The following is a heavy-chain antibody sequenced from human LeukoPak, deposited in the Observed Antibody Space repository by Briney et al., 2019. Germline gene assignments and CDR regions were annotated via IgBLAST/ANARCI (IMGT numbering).Heavy chain of an antibody. CDR3: AKGASQGGYSYGYDY. Sequence: GGSLRLSCAASGFTFSSYAMSWVRQAPGKGLEWVSAISGSGGSTYYADSVKGRFTIPRDNSKNTLYLQMNSLRAEDTAVYYCAKGASQGGYSYGYDYWGQGTLVTVSS. V-gene: IGHV3-23*01. CDR2: ISGSGGST. D-gene: IGHD5-18*01. J-gene: IGHJ4*02. CDR1: GFTFSSYA.